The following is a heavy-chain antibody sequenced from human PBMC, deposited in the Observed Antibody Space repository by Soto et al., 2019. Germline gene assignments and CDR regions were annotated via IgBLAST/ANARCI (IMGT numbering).Heavy chain of an antibody. CDR2: INEDGRST. CDR1: GISLSAYW. J-gene: IGHJ4*02. V-gene: IGHV3-74*01. Sequence: EVQLVESGGGLVQPGGSLTLSCAASGISLSAYWMHWLRQVAGTGLERIARINEDGRSTSYMDSVKGRFTISRHNARDTLYLQMNSLSLEDTAVYYCARGWVELLPRQQPSDCWGQGTLVTV. CDR3: ARGWVELLPRQQPSDC. D-gene: IGHD1-26*01.